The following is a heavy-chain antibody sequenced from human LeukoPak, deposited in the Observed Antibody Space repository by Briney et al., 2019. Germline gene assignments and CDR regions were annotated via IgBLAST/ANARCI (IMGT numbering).Heavy chain of an antibody. V-gene: IGHV1-18*01. CDR3: ARGDILTGNDY. J-gene: IGHJ4*02. CDR1: GYTFTSYG. D-gene: IGHD3-9*01. Sequence: RASVKVSCKASGYTFTSYGISWVRQAPGQGLEWMGWISAYNGNTNYAQKFQGRVTMTRNTSISTAYMELSSLRSEDTAVYYCARGDILTGNDYWGQGTLVTVSS. CDR2: ISAYNGNT.